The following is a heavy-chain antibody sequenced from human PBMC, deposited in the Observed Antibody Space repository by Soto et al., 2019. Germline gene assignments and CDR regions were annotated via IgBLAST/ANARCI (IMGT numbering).Heavy chain of an antibody. D-gene: IGHD3-3*01. CDR2: IVVGSGNT. J-gene: IGHJ5*02. V-gene: IGHV1-58*01. CDR3: AAADTYYDFWSGYRVGFDP. Sequence: QLVESGPEVKKPGTSVKVSCKASGFTFTSSAVQWVRQARGQRLEWIGWIVVGSGNTNYAQKFQERVTITRDMSTSTAYMELSSLRSEDTAVYYCAAADTYYDFWSGYRVGFDPWGQGTLVTVSS. CDR1: GFTFTSSA.